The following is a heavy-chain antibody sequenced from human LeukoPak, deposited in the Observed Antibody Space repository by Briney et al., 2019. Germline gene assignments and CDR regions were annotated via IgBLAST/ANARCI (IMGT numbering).Heavy chain of an antibody. D-gene: IGHD3-10*01. CDR2: IIPIFSTA. CDR3: ASGALVVRGVAAFDI. Sequence: ASVKVSCKASGGTFSSYAISWVRQAPGQGLEWMGGIIPIFSTANYAQKFQGRVTITADKSTSTAYMELSSLRSEDTAVYYCASGALVVRGVAAFDIWGQGTMVTVSS. V-gene: IGHV1-69*06. CDR1: GGTFSSYA. J-gene: IGHJ3*02.